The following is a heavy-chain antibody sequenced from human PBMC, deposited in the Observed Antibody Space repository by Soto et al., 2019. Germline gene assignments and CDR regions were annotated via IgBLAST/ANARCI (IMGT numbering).Heavy chain of an antibody. J-gene: IGHJ3*02. CDR3: AKEAYDFWSGYYFSGSQAHVDI. D-gene: IGHD3-3*01. CDR1: GFTFRSYG. Sequence: GSLRLSWAASGFTFRSYGMHWGLQAPGQGLEWVAVISYDGSNKYYADSVKGRFTISRDNSKNTLYLQMNSLRAEDTAVYYCAKEAYDFWSGYYFSGSQAHVDIWGQRTMVTVSS. CDR2: ISYDGSNK. V-gene: IGHV3-30*18.